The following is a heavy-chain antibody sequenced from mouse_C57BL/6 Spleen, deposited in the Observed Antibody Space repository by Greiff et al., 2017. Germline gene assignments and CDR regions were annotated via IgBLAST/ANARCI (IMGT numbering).Heavy chain of an antibody. J-gene: IGHJ4*01. CDR2: IYPGDGDT. CDR1: GYAFSSYW. Sequence: QVQLQQSGAELVKPGASVKISCKASGYAFSSYWMNWVKQRPGKGLEWIGQIYPGDGDTNYNGKFKGKATLTADKSSSTAYMQLSSLTSEDSAVYFCARGDSNQSTMDYWGQGTSVTVSS. V-gene: IGHV1-80*01. CDR3: ARGDSNQSTMDY. D-gene: IGHD2-5*01.